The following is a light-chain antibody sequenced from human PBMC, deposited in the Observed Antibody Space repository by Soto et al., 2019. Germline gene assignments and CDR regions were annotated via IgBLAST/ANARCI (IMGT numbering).Light chain of an antibody. CDR1: SSDVGGYNY. V-gene: IGLV2-11*01. J-gene: IGLJ3*02. CDR3: CSYAGSSLV. Sequence: QSALTQPRSVSGSPGQSVTISCTGTSSDVGGYNYVSWYQQHPGKAPKLMIYDVSKRPSGVPDRFSGSKSGNTASLTISGLQDEDEADYYCCSYAGSSLVFGGGTKLTVL. CDR2: DVS.